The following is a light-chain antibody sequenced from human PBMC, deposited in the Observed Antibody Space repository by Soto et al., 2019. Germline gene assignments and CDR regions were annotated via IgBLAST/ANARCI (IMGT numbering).Light chain of an antibody. CDR1: QSISTY. CDR3: QQSYTSPWT. J-gene: IGKJ1*01. Sequence: DIHMTQSPSSLSASLWDRVTITWRASQSISTYLTWYQQKPGKAPKLLIYAASTLQGGVPSRFSGSGSGTDFTLTISSLQPEDFATYYCQQSYTSPWTFGQGTKVDIK. CDR2: AAS. V-gene: IGKV1-39*01.